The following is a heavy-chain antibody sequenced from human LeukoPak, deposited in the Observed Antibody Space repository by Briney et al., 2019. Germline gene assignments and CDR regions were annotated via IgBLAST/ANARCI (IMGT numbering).Heavy chain of an antibody. V-gene: IGHV1-2*02. J-gene: IGHJ6*03. CDR3: ARGSSTRVYYYYYMDV. D-gene: IGHD6-6*01. CDR1: VYTFTDYY. CDR2: INPYSGGT. Sequence: ASVKVSCKASVYTFTDYYMHWVRQAPGQGLEWMGWINPYSGGTNYEQKFQGRVTMTRDTSISTAYMEVSRVRSDDTAMYYCARGSSTRVYYYYYMDVWGKGTTVTVSS.